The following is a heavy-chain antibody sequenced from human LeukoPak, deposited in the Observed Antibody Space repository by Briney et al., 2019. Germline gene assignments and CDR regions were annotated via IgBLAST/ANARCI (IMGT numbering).Heavy chain of an antibody. V-gene: IGHV1-18*01. CDR2: ISAYNGNT. J-gene: IGHJ6*03. CDR3: ARVGWSSGWTYYYYYYMDV. CDR1: GYTFTSYG. D-gene: IGHD6-19*01. Sequence: ASVNVSCKASGYTFTSYGISWVRQAPGQGLEWMGWISAYNGNTNYAQKLQGRVTMTTDTSTSTAYMELRSLRSDDTAVYYCARVGWSSGWTYYYYYYMDVWGKGTTVTVSS.